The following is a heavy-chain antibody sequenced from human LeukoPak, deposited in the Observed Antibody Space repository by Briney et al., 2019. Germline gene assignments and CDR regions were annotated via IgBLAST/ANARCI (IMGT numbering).Heavy chain of an antibody. Sequence: SETLSLTCTVSGGSISSSSYYWGWIRQPPGKGLEWIGSIYYSGSTYYNPSLKSRVTISVDTSKNQFSLKLSSVTAADTAVYYCARDPPTTVTTSYYYYYGMDVWGQGTTVTVSS. CDR3: ARDPPTTVTTSYYYYYGMDV. CDR2: IYYSGST. V-gene: IGHV4-39*02. D-gene: IGHD4-17*01. J-gene: IGHJ6*02. CDR1: GGSISSSSYY.